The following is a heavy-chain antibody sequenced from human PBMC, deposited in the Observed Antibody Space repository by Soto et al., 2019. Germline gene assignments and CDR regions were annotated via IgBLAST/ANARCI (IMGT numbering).Heavy chain of an antibody. J-gene: IGHJ3*01. CDR1: SXVCSNYR. CDR2: IKQDGSEK. D-gene: IGHD3-16*01. Sequence: RXSWAASSXVCSNYRMMWFRRAPGKGLEWVANIKQDGSEKYYVDSVKGRFTISRDNAKNSLYLQMSSLRADDTAVYYCARDLGYEYDVPGAFDFWGQGTMVTVSS. V-gene: IGHV3-7*03. CDR3: ARDLGYEYDVPGAFDF.